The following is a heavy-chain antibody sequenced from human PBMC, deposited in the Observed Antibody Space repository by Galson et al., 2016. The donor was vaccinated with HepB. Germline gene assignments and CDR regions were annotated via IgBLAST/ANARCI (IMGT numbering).Heavy chain of an antibody. D-gene: IGHD6-6*01. CDR2: ITDTGT. J-gene: IGHJ4*02. V-gene: IGHV3-23*01. CDR1: GFTFSSFG. Sequence: LRLSCAASGFTFSSFGMGWVRQASGKGLEYISTITDTGTYYADSVKGRFTISRDNSKNTLSVQMNSLRAEDTAIYYCARELGRRRQFDYWGQGTLVTVSS. CDR3: ARELGRRRQFDY.